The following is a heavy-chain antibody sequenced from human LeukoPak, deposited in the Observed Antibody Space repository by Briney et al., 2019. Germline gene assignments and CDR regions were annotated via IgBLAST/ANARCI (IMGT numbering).Heavy chain of an antibody. CDR1: GGSISSYY. Sequence: SETLSLTCTVSGGSISSYYWSWIRQPPGKGLEWIGYIYYSGSTYYNPSLKSRVTISVDTSKNQFSLKLSSVTAADTAVYYCARTKYFYDSSGYSSSFDYWGQGTLVTVSS. V-gene: IGHV4-30-4*08. CDR3: ARTKYFYDSSGYSSSFDY. J-gene: IGHJ4*02. D-gene: IGHD3-22*01. CDR2: IYYSGST.